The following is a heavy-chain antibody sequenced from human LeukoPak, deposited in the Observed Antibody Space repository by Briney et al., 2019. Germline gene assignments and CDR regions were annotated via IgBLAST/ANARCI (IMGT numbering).Heavy chain of an antibody. CDR2: INAGNGNT. CDR1: GYTFTSYA. J-gene: IGHJ5*02. D-gene: IGHD3-10*01. CDR3: ARDLLNYYGSGSPIGQVDP. V-gene: IGHV1-3*01. Sequence: GASVKVSCKASGYTFTSYAMHWVRQAPGQRLEWMGWINAGNGNTKYPQKFQGRVTITRDTSASTAYMELSSLRSEDTAVYYCARDLLNYYGSGSPIGQVDPWGQGTLVTVSS.